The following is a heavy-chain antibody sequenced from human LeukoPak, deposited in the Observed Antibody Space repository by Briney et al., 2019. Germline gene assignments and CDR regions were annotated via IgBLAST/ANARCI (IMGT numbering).Heavy chain of an antibody. Sequence: GGSLRLSCAASGFIFSNYWMTWVRQAPGKGLEWVAHIRQGGSERHYVDSVKDRFTISRDNAKNSLDLQMDSLRADDTAVYYCARDWGSTGYDLYDSWGQGTLVTVSS. V-gene: IGHV3-7*01. D-gene: IGHD5-12*01. CDR2: IRQGGSER. J-gene: IGHJ4*02. CDR3: ARDWGSTGYDLYDS. CDR1: GFIFSNYW.